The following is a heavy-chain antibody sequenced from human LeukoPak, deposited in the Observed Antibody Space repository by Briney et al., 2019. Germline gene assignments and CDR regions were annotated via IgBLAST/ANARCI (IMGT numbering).Heavy chain of an antibody. V-gene: IGHV4-4*02. D-gene: IGHD5-18*01. CDR1: GGSISSSNW. CDR3: AREGYSYGYYYYYYMDV. CDR2: IYHSGST. J-gene: IGHJ6*03. Sequence: SETLSLTCVVSGGSISSSNWWSWVRQPPEKGLEWIGEIYHSGSTNYNPSLKSRVTISVDKSKNQFSLKLSSVTAADTAVYYCAREGYSYGYYYYYYMDVWGKGTTVTISS.